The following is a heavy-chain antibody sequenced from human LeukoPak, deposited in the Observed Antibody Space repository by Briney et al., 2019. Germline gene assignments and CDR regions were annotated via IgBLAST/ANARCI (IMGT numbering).Heavy chain of an antibody. J-gene: IGHJ3*02. CDR3: ARGRRWDLLVSLIDASDI. CDR1: GFTFSEYS. Sequence: GGSLRLSCAASGFTFSEYSMHWVRQAPGKGLEYVSAISTNGGSTYYANSVKGRFTISRDDPKNTLDLQMGSLRPEDMAVYYCARGRRWDLLVSLIDASDIWGQGTMVTVSS. CDR2: ISTNGGST. D-gene: IGHD4-23*01. V-gene: IGHV3-64*01.